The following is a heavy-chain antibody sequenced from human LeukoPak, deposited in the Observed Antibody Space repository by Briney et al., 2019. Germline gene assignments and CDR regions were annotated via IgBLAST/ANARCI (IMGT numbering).Heavy chain of an antibody. V-gene: IGHV4-59*12. CDR3: AREAYSSAWYLDY. Sequence: SETLSLTCTVSGGSISSYYWNWIRQPPGKGLEWIGYIYCSGSTNYNPSLKSRVTISVDTSKNQFSLKLTSVTAADTAVYYCAREAYSSAWYLDYWGQGTLVTASS. J-gene: IGHJ4*02. CDR1: GGSISSYY. D-gene: IGHD6-19*01. CDR2: IYCSGST.